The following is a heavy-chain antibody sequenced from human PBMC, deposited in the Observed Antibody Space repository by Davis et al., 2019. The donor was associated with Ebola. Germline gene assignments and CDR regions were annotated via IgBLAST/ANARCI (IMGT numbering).Heavy chain of an antibody. D-gene: IGHD3-22*01. CDR2: INPITGGT. CDR3: AREGGRYYDSSGYVFDI. J-gene: IGHJ3*02. V-gene: IGHV1-46*01. Sequence: ASVKVSCKASGYRFTSYYMHWVRQAPGQGLEWMGIINPITGGTSYAQNFQVRVNMTRDTSTSTVHMELSSLRSEDTVVYYCAREGGRYYDSSGYVFDIWGQGTMVKVSS. CDR1: GYRFTSYY.